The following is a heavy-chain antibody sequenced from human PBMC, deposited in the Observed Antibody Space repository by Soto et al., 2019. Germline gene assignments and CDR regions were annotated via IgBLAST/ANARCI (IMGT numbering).Heavy chain of an antibody. CDR2: FDPEDGET. V-gene: IGHV1-24*01. J-gene: IGHJ5*02. D-gene: IGHD6-6*01. Sequence: EASVKVSCKVSGYTLTELSMHWVRQAPGKGLEWMGGFDPEDGETIYAQKFQGRVTMTEDTSTDTAYMELSSLRSEDTAVYYCARASIEARPFYKWFDPWGQGTLVTVSS. CDR3: ARASIEARPFYKWFDP. CDR1: GYTLTELS.